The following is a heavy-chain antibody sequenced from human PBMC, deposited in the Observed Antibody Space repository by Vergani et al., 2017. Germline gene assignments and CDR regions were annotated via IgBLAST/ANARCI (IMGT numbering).Heavy chain of an antibody. J-gene: IGHJ5*02. D-gene: IGHD1-7*01. Sequence: QVQLVESGGGVVQPGRSLRLSCAASGFTFSSYAMHWVRQAPGKVLEWVAVISYDGSNKYYADSVKGRFTISRDNSKNTLYLQMNSLRAEDTAVYYCARELLELPRAGWFDPWGQGTLVTVSS. CDR3: ARELLELPRAGWFDP. CDR2: ISYDGSNK. CDR1: GFTFSSYA. V-gene: IGHV3-30-3*01.